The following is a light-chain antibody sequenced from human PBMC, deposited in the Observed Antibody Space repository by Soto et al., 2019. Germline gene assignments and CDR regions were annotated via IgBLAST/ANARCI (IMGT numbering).Light chain of an antibody. CDR3: QQRSNWT. CDR1: QNVNNNY. V-gene: IGKV3D-20*02. J-gene: IGKJ5*01. Sequence: EVVLTQSPGTLSLSLGERATLSCRATQNVNNNYLAWYQQRPGQAPRLLIYDASNRATGIPARFSGSGSGTDFTLTISSLEPEDFAVYYCQQRSNWTFGQGTRLEIK. CDR2: DAS.